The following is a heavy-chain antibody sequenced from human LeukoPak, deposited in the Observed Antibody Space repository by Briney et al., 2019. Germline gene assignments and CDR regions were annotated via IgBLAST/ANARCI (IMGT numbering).Heavy chain of an antibody. Sequence: PGGSLRLSCAASGFTFSSYGMHWVRQAPGKGLEWVAFIRYDGSNKYYADSVKGRFTISRDNSKNTLYLQMNRLRAEDTAVYYCARDALGYCSGGSCDSGALDIWGQGTMVIVSS. J-gene: IGHJ3*02. CDR2: IRYDGSNK. V-gene: IGHV3-30*02. D-gene: IGHD2-15*01. CDR1: GFTFSSYG. CDR3: ARDALGYCSGGSCDSGALDI.